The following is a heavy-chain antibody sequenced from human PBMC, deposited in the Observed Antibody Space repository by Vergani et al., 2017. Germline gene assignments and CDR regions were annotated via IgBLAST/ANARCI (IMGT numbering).Heavy chain of an antibody. D-gene: IGHD4-23*01. CDR1: GGSISSSSYY. V-gene: IGHV4-39*07. CDR3: ARDSYGGDWYFDL. Sequence: QLPLQESGPGLVKPSETLSLTCTVSGGSISSSSYYWGWIRQPPGTGLEWIGSLYYSGSTYYNPSLKSRVTISVDTSKNQFSLKLSSVTAADTAVYYWARDSYGGDWYFDLWGRGTLVTVSS. J-gene: IGHJ2*01. CDR2: LYYSGST.